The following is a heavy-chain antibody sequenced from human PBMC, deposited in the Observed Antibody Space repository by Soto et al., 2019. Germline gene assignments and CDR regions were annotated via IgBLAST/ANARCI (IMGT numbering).Heavy chain of an antibody. D-gene: IGHD6-13*01. V-gene: IGHV3-23*01. CDR3: ARGSSGYISSWYYFDY. CDR1: GFTFTDYA. J-gene: IGHJ4*02. Sequence: PGGSLRLSCAACGFTFTDYALSWVRQAPGKGLEWVATISGIGGSTYLADSVKGRLSISRDNSKNTVSLLMNSLRAEDTAVYFCARGSSGYISSWYYFDYWGRGTLVTVSS. CDR2: ISGIGGST.